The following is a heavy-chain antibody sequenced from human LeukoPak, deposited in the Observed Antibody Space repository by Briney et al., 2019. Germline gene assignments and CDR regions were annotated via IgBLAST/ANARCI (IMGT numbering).Heavy chain of an antibody. D-gene: IGHD3-10*01. Sequence: ASVKVSCKASGYTFTGYYMHWVRQAPGQGLEWMGWINPNSGGTNYAQKFQGRVTMTRDTSISTAYMELSRLRSDDTAVYYCARDRAWITAMVRGVGRDYWGQGTLVTVSS. J-gene: IGHJ4*02. CDR2: INPNSGGT. CDR1: GYTFTGYY. CDR3: ARDRAWITAMVRGVGRDY. V-gene: IGHV1-2*02.